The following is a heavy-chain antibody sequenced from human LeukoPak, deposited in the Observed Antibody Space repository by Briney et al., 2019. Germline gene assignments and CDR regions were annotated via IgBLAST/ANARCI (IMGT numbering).Heavy chain of an antibody. Sequence: SETLSLTCTDSGGSISSSSYYWGWIRQPPGKGLEWIGSIYYSGSTYYNPSLKSRVTISVDTSKNQFSLKLSSVTAADTAVYYCARHSGSYSNWFDPWGQGTLVTVSS. V-gene: IGHV4-39*01. CDR2: IYYSGST. D-gene: IGHD1-26*01. J-gene: IGHJ5*02. CDR1: GGSISSSSYY. CDR3: ARHSGSYSNWFDP.